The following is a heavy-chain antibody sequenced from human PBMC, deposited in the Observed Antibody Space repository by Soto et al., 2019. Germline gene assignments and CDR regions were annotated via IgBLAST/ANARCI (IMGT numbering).Heavy chain of an antibody. D-gene: IGHD2-15*01. CDR3: ARGQEVGAHFFDS. CDR2: IGTAGDT. CDR1: GFTFIGFD. V-gene: IGHV3-13*01. J-gene: IGHJ4*02. Sequence: SLRLSCEASGFTFIGFDMHWVRQPTGKGLEWVSTIGTAGDTYYAVSVKGRFTISRDNAKNSLSLQMNSLRAGDTAVYFCARGQEVGAHFFDSWGQGTQVTV.